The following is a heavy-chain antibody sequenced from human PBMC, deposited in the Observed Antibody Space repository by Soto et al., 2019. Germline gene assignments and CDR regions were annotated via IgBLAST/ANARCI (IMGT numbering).Heavy chain of an antibody. Sequence: ASVKVSCNASGYTFTSYGISLVRQAPGQGLEWMGWISAYNGNTNYAQKLQGRVTMTTDTSTSTAYMELRSLRSDDTAVYYCAREGGYYDSSGSLGPDYWGQGTLVTVSS. D-gene: IGHD3-22*01. CDR1: GYTFTSYG. J-gene: IGHJ4*02. V-gene: IGHV1-18*01. CDR2: ISAYNGNT. CDR3: AREGGYYDSSGSLGPDY.